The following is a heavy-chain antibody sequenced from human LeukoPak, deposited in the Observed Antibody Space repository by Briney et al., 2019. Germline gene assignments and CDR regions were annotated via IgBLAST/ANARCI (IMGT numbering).Heavy chain of an antibody. V-gene: IGHV3-74*03. D-gene: IGHD3-9*01. CDR1: GFTFINYW. CDR3: GRELDWLPTLDY. Sequence: GGSLRLSWAASGFTFINYWMHWVRQAPGKGLAWVSRIDSDGSSTMYEDSLKGRFTISRDNAKNTLYLQMNSLRDADTAVYYCGRELDWLPTLDYWGQGTLVTVSS. J-gene: IGHJ4*02. CDR2: IDSDGSST.